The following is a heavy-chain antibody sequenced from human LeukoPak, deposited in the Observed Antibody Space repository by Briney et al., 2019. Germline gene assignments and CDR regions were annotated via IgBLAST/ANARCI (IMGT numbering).Heavy chain of an antibody. J-gene: IGHJ3*02. CDR2: INHSGST. CDR3: ARSPILVTTVTNNPGGAFDI. Sequence: PSETLSLTCAVYGGSFSGYYWSWIRQPPGKGLEWIGEINHSGSTNYNPSLKSRVTISVDTSKNQFSLKLSSVTAADTAVYYCARSPILVTTVTNNPGGAFDIWGQGTMVTVSS. CDR1: GGSFSGYY. D-gene: IGHD4-17*01. V-gene: IGHV4-34*01.